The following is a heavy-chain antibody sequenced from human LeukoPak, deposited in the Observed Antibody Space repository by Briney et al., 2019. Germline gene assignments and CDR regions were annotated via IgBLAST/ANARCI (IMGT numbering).Heavy chain of an antibody. CDR3: ASSRNYYDSSGYYY. Sequence: GESLQISCKGSGDSFTSYWIGWVRQMPGKDLEWMGIIYPGDSDTRYSPAFQGQVTFSADKSISTAYLQWSSLKTSDTAMYYCASSRNYYDSSGYYYWGQGTLVTVSS. CDR2: IYPGDSDT. CDR1: GDSFTSYW. J-gene: IGHJ4*02. D-gene: IGHD3-22*01. V-gene: IGHV5-51*01.